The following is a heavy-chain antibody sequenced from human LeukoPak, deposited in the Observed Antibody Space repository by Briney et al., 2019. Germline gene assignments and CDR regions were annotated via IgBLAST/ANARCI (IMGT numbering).Heavy chain of an antibody. D-gene: IGHD5-18*01. CDR3: ARDPGYSYGTVDY. V-gene: IGHV4-59*12. J-gene: IGHJ4*02. CDR2: IYYSGTI. Sequence: SETLSLTCTVSGGSIKSYYWTWIRQPPGKGLEWIGFIYYSGTINYNPSLKSRVTMSVDTSKNQFSLKLSSVTAADTAVYYCARDPGYSYGTVDYWGQGTLVTVSS. CDR1: GGSIKSYY.